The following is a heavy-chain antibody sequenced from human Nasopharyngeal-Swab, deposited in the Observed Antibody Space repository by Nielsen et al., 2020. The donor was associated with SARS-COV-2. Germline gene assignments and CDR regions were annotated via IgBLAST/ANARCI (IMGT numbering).Heavy chain of an antibody. V-gene: IGHV2-26*01. Sequence: SGPTLGKTTETLTLTCTDSGFSLSNARMGVRWIRQPPGKAQEWLAHIFSNDEKSYSTSLKSRLTISKDTSKSQVVLTMTNMDPVDTATYYCARILVDTAMVTGRWFDPWGQGTLVTVSS. J-gene: IGHJ5*02. CDR1: GFSLSNARMG. CDR2: IFSNDEK. CDR3: ARILVDTAMVTGRWFDP. D-gene: IGHD5-18*01.